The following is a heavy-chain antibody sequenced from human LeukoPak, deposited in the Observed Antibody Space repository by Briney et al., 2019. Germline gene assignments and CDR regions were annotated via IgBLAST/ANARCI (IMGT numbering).Heavy chain of an antibody. D-gene: IGHD1-26*01. V-gene: IGHV3-21*04. CDR1: GFTFSSYS. J-gene: IGHJ6*02. CDR3: ARALGEELLNDYYYYGMDV. Sequence: GGSLRLSCAASGFTFSSYSMNWVRQAPGKGLEWVSSISSSSSYIYYADSVKGRFTISRDNAKNSLYLQMNSLRAEDTAVYYCARALGEELLNDYYYYGMDVWGQGTTVTVSS. CDR2: ISSSSSYI.